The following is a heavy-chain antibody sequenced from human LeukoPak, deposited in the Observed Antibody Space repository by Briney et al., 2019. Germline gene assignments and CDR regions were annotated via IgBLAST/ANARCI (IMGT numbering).Heavy chain of an antibody. J-gene: IGHJ4*02. Sequence: KSGGSLRLSCAASGFTFSSYSMNWVRQAPGKWLEWVSSISSSSSYIYYADSVKGRFTISRDNAKNSLYLQMNSLRAEDTAAYYCARDVAGGQQWLVQYLDYWGQGTLVTVSS. CDR1: GFTFSSYS. D-gene: IGHD6-19*01. CDR3: ARDVAGGQQWLVQYLDY. V-gene: IGHV3-21*01. CDR2: ISSSSSYI.